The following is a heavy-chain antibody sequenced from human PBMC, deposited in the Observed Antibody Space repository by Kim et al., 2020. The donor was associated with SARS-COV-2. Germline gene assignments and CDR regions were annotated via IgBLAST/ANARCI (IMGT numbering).Heavy chain of an antibody. CDR1: GDSVSNNSAT. CDR3: ARGGGYHSGWAFDY. CDR2: TFYRSKWYS. D-gene: IGHD6-19*01. V-gene: IGHV6-1*01. J-gene: IGHJ4*02. Sequence: SQTLSLTCAISGDSVSNNSATWNLIRQSASRGLEWLGRTFYRSKWYSEFAPSVKSRITINADTSKNQLSLQLNSVTPEDTAIYYCARGGGYHSGWAFDYWGQGTLVSVSS.